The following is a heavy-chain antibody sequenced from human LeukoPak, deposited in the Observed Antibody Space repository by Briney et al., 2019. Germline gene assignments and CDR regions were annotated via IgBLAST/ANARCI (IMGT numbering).Heavy chain of an antibody. CDR3: ARAGSGIAAAGNYFDY. CDR1: GYTFINHA. V-gene: IGHV1-3*04. J-gene: IGHJ4*02. D-gene: IGHD6-13*01. Sequence: GASVKVSCKASGYTFINHAIHWVRQAPRQRLEWMGWINIGNGNTKYSQNFQGRITITRDTSATTAYMDLSSLRSEDTAVYYCARAGSGIAAAGNYFDYWGQGTLVTVSS. CDR2: INIGNGNT.